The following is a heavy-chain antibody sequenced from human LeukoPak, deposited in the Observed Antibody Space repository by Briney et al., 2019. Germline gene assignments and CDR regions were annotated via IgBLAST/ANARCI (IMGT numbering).Heavy chain of an antibody. J-gene: IGHJ6*03. D-gene: IGHD1-14*01. Sequence: SVKVSCKASGGTFSSYAISWVRQAPGQGLEWMGGIIPIFGTANYAQKFQGRVTITADESTSTAYMELSSLRSEDTAVYYCARDLGDFGSYYYYIDVWGKGTTVTVSS. CDR2: IIPIFGTA. CDR1: GGTFSSYA. CDR3: ARDLGDFGSYYYYIDV. V-gene: IGHV1-69*13.